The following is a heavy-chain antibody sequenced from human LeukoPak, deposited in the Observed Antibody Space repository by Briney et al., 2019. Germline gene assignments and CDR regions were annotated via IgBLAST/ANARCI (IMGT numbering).Heavy chain of an antibody. CDR1: GFTFSNYA. Sequence: GGSLRLSCAASGFTFSNYAMSWVRQAPGKGLEWVSTIAPGGDNPDYADSVRGRFTISRDNAKNSLYLQMNSLRAEDTAVYYCARETYYYGSGRTARDAFDIWGQGTMVTVSS. J-gene: IGHJ3*02. V-gene: IGHV3-23*01. CDR2: IAPGGDNP. CDR3: ARETYYYGSGRTARDAFDI. D-gene: IGHD3-10*01.